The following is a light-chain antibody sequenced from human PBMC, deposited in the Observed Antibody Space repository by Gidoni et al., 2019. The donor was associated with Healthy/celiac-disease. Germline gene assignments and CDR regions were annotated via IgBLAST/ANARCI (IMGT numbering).Light chain of an antibody. CDR2: GAS. CDR1: QSVSSSY. Sequence: EIVLTQSPGTLSLSPGERATLSCRASQSVSSSYLAWYQQKPGQAPRLLIYGASSRATGIPDRFSGSGSGTDFTLTISRLEPEDFAVYYCQQYGSSPVTFXQXTKVXIK. V-gene: IGKV3-20*01. CDR3: QQYGSSPVT. J-gene: IGKJ1*01.